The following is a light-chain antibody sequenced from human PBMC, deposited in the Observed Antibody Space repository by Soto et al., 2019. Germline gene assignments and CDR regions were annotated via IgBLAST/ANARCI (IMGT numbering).Light chain of an antibody. J-gene: IGKJ4*01. CDR3: QQYGRSPLT. CDR2: VAS. Sequence: IVLTQSPGTLSLSPGETATLSCRASQSINDDFLAWYQQRPGQAPRLLIYVASFRATGIPDRFSGSGSGTEFTLTISRLEPEDSAVYFCQQYGRSPLTCGGGTKVEIK. CDR1: QSINDDF. V-gene: IGKV3-20*01.